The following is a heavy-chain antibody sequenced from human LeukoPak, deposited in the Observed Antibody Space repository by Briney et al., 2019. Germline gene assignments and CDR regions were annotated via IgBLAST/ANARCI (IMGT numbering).Heavy chain of an antibody. CDR3: AREGGLTERY. CDR1: GYTFTSYG. V-gene: IGHV1-18*01. D-gene: IGHD1-20*01. J-gene: IGHJ4*02. CDR2: ISANNGNI. Sequence: GASVKVSCKASGYTFTSYGISWVRQAPGQGLEWMGWISANNGNINYAQQLQGRVTMTTDTSTSTAYMELRSLRSDDTAMYYCAREGGLTERYWGQGTLVTVSS.